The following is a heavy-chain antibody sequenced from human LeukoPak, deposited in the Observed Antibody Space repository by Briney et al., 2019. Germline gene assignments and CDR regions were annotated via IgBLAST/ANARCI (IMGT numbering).Heavy chain of an antibody. V-gene: IGHV3-23*01. J-gene: IGHJ4*02. D-gene: IGHD3-9*01. CDR2: IIESGAIT. Sequence: GGSLRLSCAASGFTFSSYAMNWVRQAPGKGLKWVSGIIESGAITHYADSVKGRFTISRDNSKTTVFLQMSSLRAEDTAVYYCAVSVRFERVWHYFNNWGQGTQVTVSS. CDR1: GFTFSSYA. CDR3: AVSVRFERVWHYFNN.